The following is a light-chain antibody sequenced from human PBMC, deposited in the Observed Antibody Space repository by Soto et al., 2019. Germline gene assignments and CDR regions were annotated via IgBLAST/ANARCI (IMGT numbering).Light chain of an antibody. V-gene: IGKV3-15*01. Sequence: EIVLTQSPGTLSLSPGERATLSCRASQSVSNNYLALYQQKPGQAPGLLLYGASTRATGIPARFSGSGSGTEFTLTISSLQSEDFAVYYCQQYNNWPPITFGQGTRLEIK. J-gene: IGKJ5*01. CDR3: QQYNNWPPIT. CDR1: QSVSNN. CDR2: GAS.